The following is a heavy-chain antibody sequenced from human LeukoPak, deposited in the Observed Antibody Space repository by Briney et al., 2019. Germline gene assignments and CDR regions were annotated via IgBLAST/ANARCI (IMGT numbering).Heavy chain of an antibody. CDR3: GANGWYSLEH. J-gene: IGHJ1*01. CDR2: IYYSGST. D-gene: IGHD6-19*01. Sequence: SETLSLTCMVSGGSISSYYWSWIRQPPGKGLEWIGYIYYSGSTNYNPSLKSRATISVETSKNESSLKLPPVTAADTAVYYCGANGWYSLEHWGQGTLVILSS. V-gene: IGHV4-59*01. CDR1: GGSISSYY.